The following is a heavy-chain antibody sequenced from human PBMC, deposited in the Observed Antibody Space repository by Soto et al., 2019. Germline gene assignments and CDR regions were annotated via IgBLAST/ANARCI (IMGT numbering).Heavy chain of an antibody. J-gene: IGHJ5*02. Sequence: GGSLRLSCAASGFTFSSYAMHWVRQAPGKGLEYVSSISSNGDSTYYGDSVKGRFTISRDNSKNTLYLQMSSLRVEDTAVYYCVKDTSSWYWFDPWGQGTLVTVSS. CDR2: ISSNGDST. D-gene: IGHD2-2*01. CDR3: VKDTSSWYWFDP. CDR1: GFTFSSYA. V-gene: IGHV3-64D*06.